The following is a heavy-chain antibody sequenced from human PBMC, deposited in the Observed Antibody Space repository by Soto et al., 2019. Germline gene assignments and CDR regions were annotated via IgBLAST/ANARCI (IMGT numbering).Heavy chain of an antibody. V-gene: IGHV3-74*01. CDR3: ARECTRGWNTLGY. J-gene: IGHJ4*02. CDR1: GFTFSSYW. Sequence: PGGSLRLSCAASGFTFSSYWRHWVRQAPGKGLVWVSRINRDGRNTTYADSVKGLFTSSRDNAKNTLSLQMNRLRTDDTAVYYCARECTRGWNTLGYWGQGTLVTVSS. CDR2: INRDGRNT. D-gene: IGHD6-19*01.